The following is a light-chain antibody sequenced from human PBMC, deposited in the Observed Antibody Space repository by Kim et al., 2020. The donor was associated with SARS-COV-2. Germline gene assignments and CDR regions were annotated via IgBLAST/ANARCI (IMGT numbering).Light chain of an antibody. J-gene: IGLJ3*02. CDR2: DVS. CDR3: SSYTSSSFWV. CDR1: SSDVGGYNY. Sequence: GQSITISCTGTSSDVGGYNYVSWYQQHPGKAPKLMIYDVSKRPSGVSNRFSGSKSGNTASLTISGLQAEDEADYYCSSYTSSSFWVFGGGTQLPS. V-gene: IGLV2-14*04.